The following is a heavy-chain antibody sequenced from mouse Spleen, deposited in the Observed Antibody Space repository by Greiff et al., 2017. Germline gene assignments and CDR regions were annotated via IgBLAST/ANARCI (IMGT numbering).Heavy chain of an antibody. Sequence: EVHLVESGGGLVKPGGSLKLSCAASGFTFSSYAMSWVRQTPEKRLEWVATISSGGSYTYYPDSVKGRFTISRDNAKNTLYLQMSSLRSEDTAMYYCARRGNGWYFDVWGAGTTVTVSS. CDR3: ARRGNGWYFDV. V-gene: IGHV5-9-3*01. CDR1: GFTFSSYA. D-gene: IGHD2-1*01. CDR2: ISSGGSYT. J-gene: IGHJ1*01.